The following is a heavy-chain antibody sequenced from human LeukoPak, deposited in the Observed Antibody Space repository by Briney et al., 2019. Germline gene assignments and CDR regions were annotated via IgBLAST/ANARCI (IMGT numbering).Heavy chain of an antibody. J-gene: IGHJ4*02. CDR3: VADDLTKGW. V-gene: IGHV1-58*02. CDR1: GLTFSNSA. Sequence: GASVKVSCKTSGLTFSNSAIQWVRQGRGQRLEWIGWIVVGSGTTNYAQRFQKRVTITRDMSTSTAYMELSSLRSEDTAVYYCVADDLTKGWWGQGTLVTVSS. D-gene: IGHD3-9*01. CDR2: IVVGSGTT.